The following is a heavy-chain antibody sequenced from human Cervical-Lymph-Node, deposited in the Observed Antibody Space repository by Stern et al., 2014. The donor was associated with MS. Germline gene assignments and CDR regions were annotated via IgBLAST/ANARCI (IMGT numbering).Heavy chain of an antibody. Sequence: VQLVESGGGLVQPGRSLRLSWVASGFTFDDYAMHWVRQAPGKGLEWVSGISCNGGSITSSDSVKDRVTISRDNAKNSLYLQMSSLRPEDTAFYYCAKTLGRSYHDPFDMCGQGTMVIVSS. V-gene: IGHV3-9*01. D-gene: IGHD3-16*02. CDR3: AKTLGRSYHDPFDM. J-gene: IGHJ3*02. CDR1: GFTFDDYA. CDR2: ISCNGGSI.